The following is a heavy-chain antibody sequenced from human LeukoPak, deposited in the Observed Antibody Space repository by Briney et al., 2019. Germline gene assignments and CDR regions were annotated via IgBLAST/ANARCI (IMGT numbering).Heavy chain of an antibody. CDR2: ISSSGST. J-gene: IGHJ4*02. CDR1: GDSITYFY. Sequence: SETLSLTCSVFGDSITYFYWSWIRQAAGKGLEWIGRISSSGSTDYNASLKSRVTMSVDTSKNQLSLKLSSVTAADTAVYYCARGLHGSGSYYVDYWGQGTLVTVSS. D-gene: IGHD3-10*01. V-gene: IGHV4-4*07. CDR3: ARGLHGSGSYYVDY.